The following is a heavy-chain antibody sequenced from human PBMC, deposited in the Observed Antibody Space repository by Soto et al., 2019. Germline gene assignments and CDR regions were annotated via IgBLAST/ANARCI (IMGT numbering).Heavy chain of an antibody. CDR1: GYPVTAYY. D-gene: IGHD3-3*01. Sequence: QLHLVQSGAVVKKPGASVTVSCSASGYPVTAYYMHWVRQAPGRGLEWMGGINPATGAAKYTQTFQGRVTLTRDTSPSTVFMELSGPTSEDTAVFYGARGGGVGVAGSAAFDMWGQGTLVTVSS. J-gene: IGHJ3*02. CDR2: INPATGAA. CDR3: ARGGGVGVAGSAAFDM. V-gene: IGHV1-2*02.